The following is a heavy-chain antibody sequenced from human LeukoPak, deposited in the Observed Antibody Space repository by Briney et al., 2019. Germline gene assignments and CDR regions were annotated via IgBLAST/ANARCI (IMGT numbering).Heavy chain of an antibody. D-gene: IGHD1-20*01. Sequence: NPSETLSLTCSVSGGSISSYYWSWIRQPPGKGLEWIGYIYYSGSTNYNPSLKSRVTISVDTSKNQFSLKLSSVTAADTAVYYCARASRTDYNFPFDYWGQGTLVTVSS. V-gene: IGHV4-59*01. J-gene: IGHJ4*02. CDR2: IYYSGST. CDR1: GGSISSYY. CDR3: ARASRTDYNFPFDY.